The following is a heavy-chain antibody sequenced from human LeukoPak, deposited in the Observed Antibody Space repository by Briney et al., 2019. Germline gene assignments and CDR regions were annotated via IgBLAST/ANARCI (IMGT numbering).Heavy chain of an antibody. Sequence: SETLSLTCAVYGGSFSGYYWSWIRQPPGKGLEWIGEINHSGSTNYNPPLKSRVTISVDTSKNQFSLKLSSVTAADTAVYYCARGGEPKNWFDPWGQRTLVTVSS. D-gene: IGHD1-14*01. J-gene: IGHJ5*02. CDR3: ARGGEPKNWFDP. CDR1: GGSFSGYY. CDR2: INHSGST. V-gene: IGHV4-34*01.